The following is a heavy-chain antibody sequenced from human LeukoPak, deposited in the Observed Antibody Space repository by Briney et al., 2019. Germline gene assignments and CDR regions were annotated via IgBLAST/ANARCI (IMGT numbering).Heavy chain of an antibody. V-gene: IGHV3-23*01. CDR1: GFTFSSYA. Sequence: GGSLRLSCAASGFTFSSYAMSWVRQAPGKGLEWVSAISGSGGSTYYADSVKGRFTISRDNSKNTLYLQMNSLRAEDTAVYYCAKRYCSSTSCSLFDYWGQGTLVTVSS. J-gene: IGHJ4*02. D-gene: IGHD2-2*01. CDR3: AKRYCSSTSCSLFDY. CDR2: ISGSGGST.